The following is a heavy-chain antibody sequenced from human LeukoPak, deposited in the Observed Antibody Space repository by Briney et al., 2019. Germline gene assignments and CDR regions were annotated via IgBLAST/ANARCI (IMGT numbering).Heavy chain of an antibody. V-gene: IGHV3-23*01. CDR2: ISGSGGST. CDR1: GFTFSSYA. J-gene: IGHJ6*02. Sequence: GGSLRLSCAASGFTFSSYAMSWVRQAPGKGLEWVSAISGSGGSTYYADSVKGRFTISRDNSKNTLYLQMNSLRAEDTAVYYCAKSWLPRTCSSTSYYHYGMDVWGQGTTVTVSS. CDR3: AKSWLPRTCSSTSYYHYGMDV. D-gene: IGHD2-2*01.